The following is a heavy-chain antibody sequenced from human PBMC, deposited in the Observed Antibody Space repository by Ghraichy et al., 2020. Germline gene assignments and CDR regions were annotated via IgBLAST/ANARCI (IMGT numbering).Heavy chain of an antibody. CDR1: GGSFSGYY. Sequence: GSLRLSCAVYGGSFSGYYWSWIRQPPGKGLEWIGEINHSGSTNYNPSLKSRVTISVDTSKNQFSLKLSSVTAADTAVYYCAREKSSTDYWGQGTLVTVSS. CDR3: AREKSSTDY. CDR2: INHSGST. J-gene: IGHJ4*02. V-gene: IGHV4-34*01. D-gene: IGHD6-6*01.